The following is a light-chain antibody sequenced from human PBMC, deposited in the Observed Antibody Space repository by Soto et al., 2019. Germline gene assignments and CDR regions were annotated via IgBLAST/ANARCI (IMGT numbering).Light chain of an antibody. Sequence: AIRMTQSPSSLSASTGDRVTITCRASQGISSYLAWYQQKPGKAPKLLIYAASTLQSGVPSRFSGSGSGTDFPLTISCLQSEDFATYYCQQYYSYPRATFGQGTKVEIK. V-gene: IGKV1-8*01. CDR1: QGISSY. CDR3: QQYYSYPRAT. J-gene: IGKJ1*01. CDR2: AAS.